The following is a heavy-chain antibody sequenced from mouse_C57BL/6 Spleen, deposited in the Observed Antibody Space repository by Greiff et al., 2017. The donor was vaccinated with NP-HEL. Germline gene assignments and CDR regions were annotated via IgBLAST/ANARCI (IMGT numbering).Heavy chain of an antibody. V-gene: IGHV1-82*01. CDR2: IYPGDGDT. D-gene: IGHD1-1*01. J-gene: IGHJ2*01. Sequence: QVQLQQSGPELVKPGASVKISCKASGYAFSSSWMNWVKQRPGKGLEWIGRIYPGDGDTNYNGKFKGKATLTADKSSSTAYMQLSSLTSEDSAVYFCARHYGSSPSFDYWGQGTTLTVSS. CDR3: ARHYGSSPSFDY. CDR1: GYAFSSSW.